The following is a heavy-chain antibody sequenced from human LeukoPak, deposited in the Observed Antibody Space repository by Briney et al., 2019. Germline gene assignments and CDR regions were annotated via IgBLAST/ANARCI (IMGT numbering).Heavy chain of an antibody. D-gene: IGHD4-17*01. CDR1: GFTFSRYW. Sequence: PGGSLRLSCAASGFTFSRYWMHWVRQAPGKGLVWVSRVDHGGSGTVYADSVKGRFTISRNNAKNTLYLQMNSLRAEDTAVYYCVREVSGDPWHNWFDPWGQETLVTVSS. CDR2: VDHGGSGT. J-gene: IGHJ5*02. CDR3: VREVSGDPWHNWFDP. V-gene: IGHV3-74*03.